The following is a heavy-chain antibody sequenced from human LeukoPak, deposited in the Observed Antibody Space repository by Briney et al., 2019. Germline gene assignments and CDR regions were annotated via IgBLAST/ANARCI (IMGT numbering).Heavy chain of an antibody. V-gene: IGHV1-46*01. Sequence: ASVKVSFKTSGYTFTSYYIHWVRQAPGQGLEWMGIINPSSGATNYAQKFQGRVTMTRDTSTSTVYMELRSQRSEDTAVYYCARATNFYFYYGMDVWGQGTTVTVSS. CDR3: ARATNFYFYYGMDV. CDR1: GYTFTSYY. J-gene: IGHJ6*02. CDR2: INPSSGAT. D-gene: IGHD4/OR15-4a*01.